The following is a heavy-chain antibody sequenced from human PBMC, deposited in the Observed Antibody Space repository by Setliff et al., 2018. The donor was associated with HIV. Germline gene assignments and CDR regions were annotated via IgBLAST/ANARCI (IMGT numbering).Heavy chain of an antibody. V-gene: IGHV1-2*06. Sequence: ASVKVSCKASGYSFTGYYVNWVRQAPGQGLEWMGRINPKSGATNLAQKFQGRVTLTRGTSVTTVYMELTSLRSDDTAVYYCARKDGVGYCDSNSCYGIGPIDFWGQGSLVTVSS. CDR1: GYSFTGYY. J-gene: IGHJ4*02. CDR3: ARKDGVGYCDSNSCYGIGPIDF. CDR2: INPKSGAT. D-gene: IGHD2-2*01.